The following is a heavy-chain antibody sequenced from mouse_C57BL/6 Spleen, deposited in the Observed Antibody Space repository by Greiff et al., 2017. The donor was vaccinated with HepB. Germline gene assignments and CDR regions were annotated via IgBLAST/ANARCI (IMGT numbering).Heavy chain of an antibody. CDR1: GYTFTDYY. Sequence: VQRVESGAELVRPGASVKLSCKASGYTFTDYYINWVKQRPGQGLEWIARIYPGSGNTYYNEKFKGKATLTAEKSSSTAYMQLSSLTSEDSAVYFCARYYGSSPYYFDYWGQGTTLTVSS. J-gene: IGHJ2*01. V-gene: IGHV1-76*01. CDR3: ARYYGSSPYYFDY. D-gene: IGHD1-1*01. CDR2: IYPGSGNT.